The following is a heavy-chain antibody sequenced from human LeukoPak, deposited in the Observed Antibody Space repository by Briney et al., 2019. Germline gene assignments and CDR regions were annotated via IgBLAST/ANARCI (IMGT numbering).Heavy chain of an antibody. CDR2: ISGSGGRT. Sequence: GGSLRLSCAASGFTFSSYAMSWVRQAPGKGLEWVSGISGSGGRTFYADSVKGRFIISRDNSKNTLDLQMNSLRAEDTAVYYCAKVTFEGVDPWGQGTLVTVSS. V-gene: IGHV3-23*01. CDR1: GFTFSSYA. CDR3: AKVTFEGVDP. D-gene: IGHD2/OR15-2a*01. J-gene: IGHJ5*02.